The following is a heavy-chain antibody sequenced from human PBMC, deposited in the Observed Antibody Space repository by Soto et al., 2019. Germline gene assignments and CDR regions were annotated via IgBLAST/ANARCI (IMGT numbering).Heavy chain of an antibody. V-gene: IGHV1-2*04. CDR1: GYTFTSYA. CDR2: INPNSGGT. D-gene: IGHD3-3*01. J-gene: IGHJ4*02. Sequence: ASVKVSCKASGYTFTSYAMHWVRQAPGQGLERMGWINPNSGGTNYAQKFQGWVTMTRDTSISTAYMELSRLRSDDTAVYYCARGGSTYYDFWSGYYHYWGQGTLVTVS. CDR3: ARGGSTYYDFWSGYYHY.